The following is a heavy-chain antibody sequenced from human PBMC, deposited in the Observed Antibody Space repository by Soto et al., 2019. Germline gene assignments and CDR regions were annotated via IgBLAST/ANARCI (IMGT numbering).Heavy chain of an antibody. J-gene: IGHJ6*02. Sequence: QVQLVESGGGVVQPGRSLRLSCAASGFTFSSYGMHWVRQAPGKGLEWVAVISYDGSNTYFADSVKGRFTISRDNSKNTLYLQMNGLRPEDTAVYYWAKDSPYASSGSSGGMDVWGQGTTVTVSS. V-gene: IGHV3-30*18. CDR1: GFTFSSYG. CDR3: AKDSPYASSGSSGGMDV. D-gene: IGHD3-22*01. CDR2: ISYDGSNT.